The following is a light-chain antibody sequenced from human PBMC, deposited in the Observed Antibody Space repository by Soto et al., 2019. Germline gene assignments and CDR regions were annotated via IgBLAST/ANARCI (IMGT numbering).Light chain of an antibody. CDR1: QSIDNR. CDR2: DAS. V-gene: IGKV1-5*01. CDR3: QQYNSYSYT. Sequence: DIPMTQSPSTLSASIGDRVTITCRASQSIDNRLAWYQQKPGKAPKFLIYDASSLESGVPSRFSGSGSGTEFTLTISGLQPDDFATYYCQQYNSYSYTFGQGTKREIK. J-gene: IGKJ2*01.